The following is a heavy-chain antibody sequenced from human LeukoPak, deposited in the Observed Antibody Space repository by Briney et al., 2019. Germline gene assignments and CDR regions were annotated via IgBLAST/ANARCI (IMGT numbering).Heavy chain of an antibody. CDR1: GGSISSSSYY. V-gene: IGHV4-39*01. CDR3: ARQTVYYYHMDV. D-gene: IGHD4-17*01. Sequence: PSETLSLTCTVSGGSISSSSYYWGWIRQPPGKGLEWIGSIYYSGSTYYNPSLKSRVTISVDTSKNQFSLKLSSVTAADTAVYYCARQTVYYYHMDVWGKGTTVTVSS. CDR2: IYYSGST. J-gene: IGHJ6*03.